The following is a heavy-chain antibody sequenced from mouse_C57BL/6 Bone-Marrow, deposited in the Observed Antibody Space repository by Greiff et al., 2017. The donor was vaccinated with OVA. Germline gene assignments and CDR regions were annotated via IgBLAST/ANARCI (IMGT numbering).Heavy chain of an antibody. CDR3: ARENWDVYFDV. J-gene: IGHJ1*03. CDR2: LCRGSSTI. Sequence: DVMLVESGGGLVKPGGSLKLSCAASGFTFSDYGMPWVRQAPEQGLEWVAYLCRGSSTIYYADTVKGRFTISRDNAKNTLFLQMTSLRSEDTAMYYCARENWDVYFDVWGTGTTVTVSS. CDR1: GFTFSDYG. D-gene: IGHD4-1*01. V-gene: IGHV5-17*01.